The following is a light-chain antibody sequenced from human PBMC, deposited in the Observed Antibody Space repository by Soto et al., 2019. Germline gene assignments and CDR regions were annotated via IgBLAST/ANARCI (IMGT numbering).Light chain of an antibody. Sequence: IQRTQSPSSLSASVGDRVTITCRASQSISSYLNWYQQKPGKAPKLLIYAASSLQSGVPSRFSGSGSGTDFTLTISSLQPEDFATYYCQQSYSTPYTFGQGTKVDIK. J-gene: IGKJ2*01. CDR1: QSISSY. V-gene: IGKV1-39*01. CDR3: QQSYSTPYT. CDR2: AAS.